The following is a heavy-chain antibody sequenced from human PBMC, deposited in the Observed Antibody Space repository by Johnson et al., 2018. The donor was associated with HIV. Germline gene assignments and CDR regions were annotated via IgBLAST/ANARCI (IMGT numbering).Heavy chain of an antibody. J-gene: IGHJ3*02. V-gene: IGHV3-23*04. D-gene: IGHD3-16*01. CDR3: TTGLMSAFDM. CDR2: ISGSGGST. Sequence: VQLVESGGGLVQPGRSLRLSCVASGFTFSNYAMNWVRQAPGKGLEWVSAISGSGGSTYSVDSVKGRFTISRDNSKNTLYLQMDSLRAEDTAVYYCTTGLMSAFDMWGQGTMVTVSS. CDR1: GFTFSNYA.